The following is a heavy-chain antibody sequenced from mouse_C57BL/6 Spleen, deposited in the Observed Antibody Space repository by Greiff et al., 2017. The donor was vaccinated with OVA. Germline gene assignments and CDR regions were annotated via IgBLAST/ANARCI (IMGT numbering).Heavy chain of an antibody. CDR3: ARSKTEEFAY. CDR2: IHPNSGST. V-gene: IGHV1-64*01. CDR1: GYTFTSYW. J-gene: IGHJ3*01. Sequence: QVQLQQPGAELVKPGASVKLSCKASGYTFTSYWMHWVKQRPGQGLEWIGMIHPNSGSTNYNEKFKSKATLTVDKSSSTAYMQLSTLTSEDSAVYYCARSKTEEFAYWGQGTLVTVSA.